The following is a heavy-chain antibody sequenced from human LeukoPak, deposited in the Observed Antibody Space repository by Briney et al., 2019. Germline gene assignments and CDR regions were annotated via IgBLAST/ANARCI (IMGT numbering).Heavy chain of an antibody. CDR2: IRYDGSNK. V-gene: IGHV3-30*02. D-gene: IGHD4-17*01. CDR3: AITYGDYRGGFDY. Sequence: GGSLRLSCAASGFSFSDYAIYWVRQTPGKGLEWVSFIRYDGSNKIYAGSVKGRFTISRDNSYNTVYLQMTGLRAEDTAVYYCAITYGDYRGGFDYWGQGTLVTVSS. CDR1: GFSFSDYA. J-gene: IGHJ4*02.